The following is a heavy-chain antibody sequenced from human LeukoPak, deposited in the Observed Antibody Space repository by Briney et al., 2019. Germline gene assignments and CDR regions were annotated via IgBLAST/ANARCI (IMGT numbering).Heavy chain of an antibody. J-gene: IGHJ5*02. CDR2: ISWNSGSI. Sequence: GGSLRLSCAASGFTFDDYAMHWVRQPPGKGLEWVSGISWNSGSIGYADSVKGRFTTFRDSAKKSLFLQMNSLRVEDTALYYCTKDKGRQQWLVLDPWGQGTLVTVPS. CDR3: TKDKGRQQWLVLDP. V-gene: IGHV3-9*01. CDR1: GFTFDDYA. D-gene: IGHD6-19*01.